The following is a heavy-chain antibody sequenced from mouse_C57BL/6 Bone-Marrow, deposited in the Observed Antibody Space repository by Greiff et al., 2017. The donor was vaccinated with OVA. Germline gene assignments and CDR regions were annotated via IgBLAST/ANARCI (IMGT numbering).Heavy chain of an antibody. Sequence: VQLKESGPVLVKPGASVKMSCKASGYTFTDYYMNWVKQSHGKSLEWIGVINPYNGGTSYNQKFKGKATLTVDKSSSTAYMELNSLPSEDSAVYYCASWGEPWYFDVWGTGTTVTVSS. CDR1: GYTFTDYY. J-gene: IGHJ1*03. CDR3: ASWGEPWYFDV. CDR2: INPYNGGT. V-gene: IGHV1-19*01. D-gene: IGHD4-1*01.